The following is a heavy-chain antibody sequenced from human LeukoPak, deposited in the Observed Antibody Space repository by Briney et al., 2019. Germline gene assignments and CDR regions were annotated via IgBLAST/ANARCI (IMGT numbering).Heavy chain of an antibody. J-gene: IGHJ5*02. CDR3: AKGYSSGWPRHWFDP. D-gene: IGHD6-19*01. CDR1: GFTFSSYA. Sequence: GGSLRLSCAASGFTFSSYAMSWVRQAPGKGLEWVSDISGSGGSTYYADSVKGRFTISRDNSKNTLYLQMNSLRAEDTAVYYCAKGYSSGWPRHWFDPWGQGTLVTVSS. V-gene: IGHV3-23*01. CDR2: ISGSGGST.